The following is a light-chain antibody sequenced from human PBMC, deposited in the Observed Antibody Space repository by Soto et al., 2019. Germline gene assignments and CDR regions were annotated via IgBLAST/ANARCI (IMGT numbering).Light chain of an antibody. CDR3: QQYNNWHSAT. Sequence: IVLTQSTGTRSLSPGEGATLSCIASQSVGGTFLAWYQQKGGQAPRLLVHGASNRATGIPDSFSGSGSGTDFTLTISSLKSQDFGVYYCQQYNNWHSATFGGGTKVDIK. CDR2: GAS. V-gene: IGKV3-20*01. J-gene: IGKJ4*01. CDR1: QSVGGTF.